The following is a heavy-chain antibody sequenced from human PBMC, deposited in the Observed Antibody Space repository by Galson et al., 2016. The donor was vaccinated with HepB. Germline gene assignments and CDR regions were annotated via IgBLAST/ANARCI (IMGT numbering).Heavy chain of an antibody. CDR1: GYTFTSYY. J-gene: IGHJ4*02. CDR2: INPSGGST. Sequence: SVKVSCTASGYTFTSYYIHWVRQAPGQGLEWMGIINPSGGSTSYAHKFQGRIAMTRDTSTSTVYMELSSLRSEDSAVYYCAREGSVTSFFDSWGQGAVVTVSS. V-gene: IGHV1-46*01. CDR3: AREGSVTSFFDS. D-gene: IGHD2-2*01.